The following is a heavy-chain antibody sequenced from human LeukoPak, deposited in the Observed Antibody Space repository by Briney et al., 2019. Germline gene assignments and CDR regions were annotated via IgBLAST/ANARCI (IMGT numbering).Heavy chain of an antibody. CDR3: ARDRMGYYGSGGGNWFDP. CDR1: GFTVSSNY. J-gene: IGHJ5*02. D-gene: IGHD3-10*01. V-gene: IGHV3-53*05. Sequence: GGSLRLSCAASGFTVSSNYMSWVRQAPGKGLEWVSVIYSGGSTYYADSVKGRFTISRDNSKNTLYLQMNSLRAEDTAVYYCARDRMGYYGSGGGNWFDPWGQGTLVTVSS. CDR2: IYSGGST.